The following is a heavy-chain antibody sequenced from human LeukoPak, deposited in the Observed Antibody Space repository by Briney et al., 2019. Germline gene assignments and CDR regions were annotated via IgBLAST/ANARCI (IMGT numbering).Heavy chain of an antibody. V-gene: IGHV4-39*01. D-gene: IGHD3-22*01. J-gene: IGHJ4*01. CDR2: IYYSGST. Sequence: SETLSLTCTVSGGSISSSSYYWGWIRQPPGKGLEWIGSIYYSGSTYYNPSLKSRVTISVDTSKNQFSLKRSSVTAADTAVYYCASPSHSSGYYGLFDYWGHGTLVTVSS. CDR1: GGSISSSSYY. CDR3: ASPSHSSGYYGLFDY.